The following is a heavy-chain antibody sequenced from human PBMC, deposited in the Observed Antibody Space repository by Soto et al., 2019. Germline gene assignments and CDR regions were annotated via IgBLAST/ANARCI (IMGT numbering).Heavy chain of an antibody. CDR2: IGSAGDT. J-gene: IGHJ6*02. V-gene: IGHV3-13*01. CDR3: ARGELPFYYYGMDV. D-gene: IGHD1-26*01. CDR1: GITFGGSD. Sequence: PGGSLRLSCVASGITFGGSDFHWVRQGRGKGLEWVSTIGSAGDTYYSASVRGRFTVSRENAKNSLYLQMNGVRAGDTAVYFCARGELPFYYYGMDVWGQGTTVTVSS.